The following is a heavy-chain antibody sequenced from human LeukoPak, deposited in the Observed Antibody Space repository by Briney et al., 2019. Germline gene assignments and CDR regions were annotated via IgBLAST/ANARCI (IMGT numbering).Heavy chain of an antibody. CDR2: IYYSGST. V-gene: IGHV4-39*01. Sequence: PSETLSLTCAVYGGSFSSYYWGWIRQPPGKGLEWIGSIYYSGSTYYNPSLKSRVTISVDTSKNQFSLKLSSVTAADTAVYYCAITMIVGRYYFDYWGQGTLVTVSS. CDR3: AITMIVGRYYFDY. D-gene: IGHD3-22*01. CDR1: GGSFSSYY. J-gene: IGHJ4*02.